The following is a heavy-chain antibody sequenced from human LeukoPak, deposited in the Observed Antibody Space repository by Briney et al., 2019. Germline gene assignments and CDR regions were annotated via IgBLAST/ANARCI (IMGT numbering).Heavy chain of an antibody. J-gene: IGHJ6*04. D-gene: IGHD2-2*03. CDR3: ARDGSPLRFYEMDV. CDR2: ISNTGRTT. CDR1: GFTFSDYH. V-gene: IGHV3-11*04. Sequence: GGSLILSCAASGFTFSDYHMTWIRQAPGKGLEWISYISNTGRTTYYADSVKGRFTISRDDAKNSLYLEMNSLRAEDTAVYYCARDGSPLRFYEMDVWGKGTTVIVSS.